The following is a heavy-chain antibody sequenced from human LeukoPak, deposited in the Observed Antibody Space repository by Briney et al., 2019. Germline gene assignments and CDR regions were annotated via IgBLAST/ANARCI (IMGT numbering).Heavy chain of an antibody. J-gene: IGHJ4*02. Sequence: SETLSLTCTVSGDSISSYSWSWIRQPPGKGLEWIGYIYYSGSTNYNPSLKSRVTISVDTSKNQFSLKLSSVTAADTAVYYCAVGYSYYFDYWGQGTLVTVSS. CDR3: AVGYSYYFDY. CDR1: GDSISSYS. V-gene: IGHV4-59*01. D-gene: IGHD3-22*01. CDR2: IYYSGST.